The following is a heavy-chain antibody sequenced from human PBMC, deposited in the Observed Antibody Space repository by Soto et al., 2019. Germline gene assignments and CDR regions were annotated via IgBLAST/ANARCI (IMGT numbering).Heavy chain of an antibody. CDR3: ARVGSSSSGIDY. Sequence: PGGSLRLSCAASGFTFSSYVMHWVRQAPGKGLEWVAVIWYDGSNKYYADSVKGRFTISRGNSKNTLYLQMNSLRAEDTAVYYCARVGSSSSGIDYWGQGTLVTVSS. CDR1: GFTFSSYV. D-gene: IGHD6-6*01. J-gene: IGHJ4*02. V-gene: IGHV3-33*01. CDR2: IWYDGSNK.